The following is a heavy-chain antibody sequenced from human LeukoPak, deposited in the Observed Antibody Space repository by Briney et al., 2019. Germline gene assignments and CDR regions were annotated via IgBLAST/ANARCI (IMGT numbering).Heavy chain of an antibody. J-gene: IGHJ3*02. CDR2: ISGSGGST. CDR3: AKDEEDIVVVPAAINAFDI. V-gene: IGHV3-23*01. Sequence: GGSLRLSCAASGVTFSSYAMSWVRQAPGKGLEWVSAISGSGGSTYYADSVKGRFTISRDNSKNTLYLQMNSLRAEDTAVYYCAKDEEDIVVVPAAINAFDIWGQGTMVTVSS. CDR1: GVTFSSYA. D-gene: IGHD2-2*01.